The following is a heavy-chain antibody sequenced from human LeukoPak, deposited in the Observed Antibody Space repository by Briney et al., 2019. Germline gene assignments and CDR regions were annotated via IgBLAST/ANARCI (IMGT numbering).Heavy chain of an antibody. V-gene: IGHV1-46*01. Sequence: ASVKVSCKASGYTFTSYYMHWVRQAPGQGLEWMGIINPSGGSTSYAQKFQGRVTMTRDTSTSTVYMELSSLRSEDTAVYYCATLGPPFGVVPGYNYYGMDVRGQGTTVTVSS. CDR3: ATLGPPFGVVPGYNYYGMDV. D-gene: IGHD3-3*01. J-gene: IGHJ6*02. CDR2: INPSGGST. CDR1: GYTFTSYY.